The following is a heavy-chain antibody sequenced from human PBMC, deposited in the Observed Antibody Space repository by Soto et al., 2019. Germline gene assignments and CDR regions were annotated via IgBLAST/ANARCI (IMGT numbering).Heavy chain of an antibody. CDR3: AEDRDYDFWSGSIREPPWNLDY. Sequence: SVRVSCKASGFTFTSSAVQWVRQARGQRLEWIGWIVVGSGDTNYPQKFQERVTITRDMSTSTAYMELSSLRFEDTAVYYCAEDRDYDFWSGSIREPPWNLDYWGQGTLVTVSS. CDR2: IVVGSGDT. J-gene: IGHJ4*02. D-gene: IGHD3-3*01. V-gene: IGHV1-58*01. CDR1: GFTFTSSA.